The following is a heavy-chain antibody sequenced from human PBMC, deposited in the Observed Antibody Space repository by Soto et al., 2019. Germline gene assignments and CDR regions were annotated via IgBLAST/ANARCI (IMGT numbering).Heavy chain of an antibody. CDR1: GYSFTSYW. CDR3: ARYPRRSYYDSSGYYYYFDY. V-gene: IGHV5-10-1*01. D-gene: IGHD3-22*01. Sequence: PGESLKISCKGSGYSFTSYWISWVRQMPGKGLEWMGRIDPSDSYTNYSPSFQGHVTISADKSISTAYLQWSSLKASDTAMYYCARYPRRSYYDSSGYYYYFDYWGQGTLVTVS. J-gene: IGHJ4*02. CDR2: IDPSDSYT.